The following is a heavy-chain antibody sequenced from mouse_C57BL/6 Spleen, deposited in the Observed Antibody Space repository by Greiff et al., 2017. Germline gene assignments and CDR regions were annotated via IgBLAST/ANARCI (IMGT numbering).Heavy chain of an antibody. CDR3: ARNYGSSYGYFDV. V-gene: IGHV1-82*01. D-gene: IGHD1-1*01. J-gene: IGHJ1*03. CDR1: GYAFSSSW. CDR2: ISPGDGDT. Sequence: VKLVESGPELVKPGASVKISCKASGYAFSSSWMNWVKQRPGKGLEWIGRISPGDGDTNYNGKFKGKGTLPADKDSSTAYMQISSLTSEDSAVYFCARNYGSSYGYFDVWGTGTTVTVSS.